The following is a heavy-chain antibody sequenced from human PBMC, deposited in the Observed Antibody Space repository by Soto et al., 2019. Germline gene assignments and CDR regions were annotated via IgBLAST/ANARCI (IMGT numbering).Heavy chain of an antibody. CDR1: GYSFTSYW. J-gene: IGHJ3*01. D-gene: IGHD1-1*01. Sequence: GECLKISCKGSGYSFTSYWISWVRQMPGKGLEWMGRIDPSDSYTNYSPSFQGHVTISADKSISTAYLQWSSLKASDTAMYYCARQSSMATTLGCFDFRGQGTMVSVS. CDR3: ARQSSMATTLGCFDF. V-gene: IGHV5-10-1*01. CDR2: IDPSDSYT.